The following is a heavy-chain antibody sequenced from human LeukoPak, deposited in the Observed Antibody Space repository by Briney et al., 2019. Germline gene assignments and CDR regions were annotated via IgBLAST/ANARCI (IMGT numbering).Heavy chain of an antibody. J-gene: IGHJ4*02. CDR3: AKGVPAALPGPD. V-gene: IGHV3-23*01. CDR1: GFTFSSYS. CDR2: IICSGGST. Sequence: GPLRLSCAASGFTFSSYSMSWVRRAPGKGLVGGSAIICSGGSTYYAASVKGRVTISRDTSKNTMSLQMNSLRAEDTAVYYWAKGVPAALPGPDWGQRTLVTVSS. D-gene: IGHD2-2*01.